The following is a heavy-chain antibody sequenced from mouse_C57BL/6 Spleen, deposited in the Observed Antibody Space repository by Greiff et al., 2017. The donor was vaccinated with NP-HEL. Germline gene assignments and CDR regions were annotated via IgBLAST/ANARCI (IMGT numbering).Heavy chain of an antibody. D-gene: IGHD3-2*02. V-gene: IGHV1-81*01. CDR1: GYTFTSYG. CDR2: IYPRSGNT. J-gene: IGHJ4*01. CDR3: AREATAQATDYAMDY. Sequence: QVQLQQSGAELARPGASVKLSCKASGYTFTSYGISWVKQRTGQGLEWIGEIYPRSGNTYYNEKFKGKATLTADKSSSTAYMELRSLTSEDSAVYFCAREATAQATDYAMDYWGQGTSVTVSS.